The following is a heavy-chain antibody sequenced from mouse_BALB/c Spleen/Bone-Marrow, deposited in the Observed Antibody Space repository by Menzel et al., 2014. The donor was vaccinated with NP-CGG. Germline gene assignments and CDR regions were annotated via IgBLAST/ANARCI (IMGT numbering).Heavy chain of an antibody. D-gene: IGHD4-1*01. CDR2: ISSGSSTI. J-gene: IGHJ2*01. Sequence: EVQLVESGGGLVQPGGSRKLSCAASGFTFSSFGMHWVRQAPEKGLEWFAYISSGSSTIFYADTVKGRFTVSRDNPKNTLFLQMTSLRSEDTAMYFCTRGGNWDDFDSWGQGTTLTVSS. CDR1: GFTFSSFG. CDR3: TRGGNWDDFDS. V-gene: IGHV5-17*02.